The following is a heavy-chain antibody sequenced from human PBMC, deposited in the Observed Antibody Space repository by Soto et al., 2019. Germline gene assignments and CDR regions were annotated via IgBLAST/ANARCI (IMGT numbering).Heavy chain of an antibody. V-gene: IGHV1-18*01. J-gene: IGHJ4*02. CDR3: VRDDYDSSVPGFH. CDR1: GYTFTSYG. D-gene: IGHD3-22*01. Sequence: EASVKVSCKASGYTFTSYGISWVRQAPGQGLEWMGWISAYNGDTNYAQKLQGRVTMTTDTSTSTAYMELSSLRSEDTAVYYCVRDDYDSSVPGFHWGQGTLVTVSS. CDR2: ISAYNGDT.